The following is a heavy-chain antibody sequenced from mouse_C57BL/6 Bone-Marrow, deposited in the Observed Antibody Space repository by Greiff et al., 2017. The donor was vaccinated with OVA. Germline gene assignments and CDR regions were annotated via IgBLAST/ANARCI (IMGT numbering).Heavy chain of an antibody. J-gene: IGHJ2*01. D-gene: IGHD1-1*01. CDR3: ARSGYGSSFDY. Sequence: QVQLQQPGAELVMPGASVKLSCKASGYTFTSYWMHWVKQRPGQGLAWIGEIDPSDSYTNYNQKFKGKSTLTVDKSSSTAYMQLSSLTSEDSAVYYCARSGYGSSFDYWGQGTTLTVSS. CDR2: IDPSDSYT. CDR1: GYTFTSYW. V-gene: IGHV1-69*01.